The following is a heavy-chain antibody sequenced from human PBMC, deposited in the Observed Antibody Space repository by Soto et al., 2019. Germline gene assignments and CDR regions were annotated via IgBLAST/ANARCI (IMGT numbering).Heavy chain of an antibody. CDR1: GFTFSSYS. Sequence: NPGGSLRLSCAASGFTFSSYSMNWVRQAPGKGLEWVSSISSSSSYIYYADSVKGRFTISRDNAKNSLYLQMNSLRAEDTAVYYCARDGLWFGELGSGMDVWGQGTTVTVSS. CDR2: ISSSSSYI. V-gene: IGHV3-21*01. CDR3: ARDGLWFGELGSGMDV. J-gene: IGHJ6*02. D-gene: IGHD3-10*01.